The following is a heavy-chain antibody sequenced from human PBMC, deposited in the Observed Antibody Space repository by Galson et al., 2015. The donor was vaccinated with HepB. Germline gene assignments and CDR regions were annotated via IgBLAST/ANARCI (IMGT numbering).Heavy chain of an antibody. CDR3: ARAPTYYYVSSGYYEDY. CDR2: ISYDGSNK. J-gene: IGHJ4*02. CDR1: GFTFSSYA. D-gene: IGHD3-22*01. Sequence: SLRLSCAASGFTFSSYAMHWVRQAPGKGLEWVAVISYDGSNKYYADSVKGRFTISRDNSKNTLYLQMNSLRVEDTAVYYCARAPTYYYVSSGYYEDYWGQGTLVTVSS. V-gene: IGHV3-30*04.